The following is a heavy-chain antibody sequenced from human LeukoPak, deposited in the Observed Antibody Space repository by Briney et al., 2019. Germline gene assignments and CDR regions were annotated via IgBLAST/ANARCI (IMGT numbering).Heavy chain of an antibody. CDR1: GYIFTDYW. J-gene: IGHJ6*02. CDR2: IYPGDSDT. D-gene: IGHD2-2*01. V-gene: IGHV5-51*01. CDR3: ARRDGYCSSTSCYADYYYGMDV. Sequence: GESLKISCKGPGYIFTDYWIGWVRQMPGKGLEWIGIIYPGDSDTKYSPSFQGQVTISADKSISTAYLQWSSLKASDTAMYYCARRDGYCSSTSCYADYYYGMDVWGQGTTVTVSS.